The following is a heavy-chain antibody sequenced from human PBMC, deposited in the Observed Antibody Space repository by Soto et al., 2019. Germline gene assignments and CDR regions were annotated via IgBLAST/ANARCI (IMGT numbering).Heavy chain of an antibody. CDR2: ISYDGSNK. V-gene: IGHV3-30*18. J-gene: IGHJ4*02. CDR3: AKDHSSGWVFDY. CDR1: GFTFSSYG. D-gene: IGHD6-19*01. Sequence: PGGSLRLSCAASGFTFSSYGMHWVRQAPGKGLEWVAVISYDGSNKYYADSVKGRFTISRDNSKNTLYLQMNSLRAEDTAVYYWAKDHSSGWVFDYWGQGTLVTVSS.